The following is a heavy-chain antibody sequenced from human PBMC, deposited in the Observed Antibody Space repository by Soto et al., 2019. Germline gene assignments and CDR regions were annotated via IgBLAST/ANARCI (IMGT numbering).Heavy chain of an antibody. Sequence: LRLSCAASGFTVSSNYMSWVRQAPGKGLEWVSVIYSGGSTYYADSVKGRFTISRDNSKNKLYLQMNSLRAEDTAVYYCATRRDGYNIFDYWGQGTLVTVSS. CDR3: ATRRDGYNIFDY. CDR1: GFTVSSNY. D-gene: IGHD5-12*01. V-gene: IGHV3-53*01. J-gene: IGHJ4*02. CDR2: IYSGGST.